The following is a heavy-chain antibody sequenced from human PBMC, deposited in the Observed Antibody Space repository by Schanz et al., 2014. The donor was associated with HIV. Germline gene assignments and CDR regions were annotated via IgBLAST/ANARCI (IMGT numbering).Heavy chain of an antibody. D-gene: IGHD2-21*02. J-gene: IGHJ4*02. CDR3: AKAAVTDYLDY. CDR2: VSYDGSNK. CDR1: GFTFSSYG. Sequence: QVQLVESGGGVVQPGRSLRLSCAASGFTFSSYGIHWVRQAPGKGLEWVAVVSYDGSNKYYADSVKGRITISRDNSKNTLYLQMSSLRTEDTAVYYCAKAAVTDYLDYWGQGTLVTVSS. V-gene: IGHV3-30*18.